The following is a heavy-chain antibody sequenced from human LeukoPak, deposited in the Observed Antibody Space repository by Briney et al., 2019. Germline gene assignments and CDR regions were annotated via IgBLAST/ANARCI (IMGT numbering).Heavy chain of an antibody. CDR2: IKQDGSEK. CDR1: GFTFSTYW. Sequence: GGSLRLSCAVSGFTFSTYWMSWVRQAPGKGLEWVANIKQDGSEKYYVDSVKGRFTISRDNAKNSLYLRMNSLRAEDTAVYYCARGRVPNWFDPWGQGTLVTVSS. D-gene: IGHD1-1*01. V-gene: IGHV3-7*01. J-gene: IGHJ5*02. CDR3: ARGRVPNWFDP.